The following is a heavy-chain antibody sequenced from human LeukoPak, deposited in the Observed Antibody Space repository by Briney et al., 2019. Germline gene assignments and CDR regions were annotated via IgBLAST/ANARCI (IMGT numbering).Heavy chain of an antibody. D-gene: IGHD2-21*01. J-gene: IGHJ4*02. V-gene: IGHV1-69*05. CDR2: IIPIFGTA. CDR1: GGTFSSYA. Sequence: SVKVSCKASGGTFSSYAISWVRQAPGQGLEWMGGIIPIFGTANYAQKFQGRVTITRDTSASTAYMELSSLRSEDTAVYYCARLPFYSVSYFDYWGQGTLVTVSS. CDR3: ARLPFYSVSYFDY.